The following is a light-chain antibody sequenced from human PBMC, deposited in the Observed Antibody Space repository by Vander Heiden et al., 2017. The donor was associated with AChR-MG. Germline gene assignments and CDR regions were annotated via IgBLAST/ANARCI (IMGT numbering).Light chain of an antibody. V-gene: IGLV3-1*01. CDR1: NLGQKD. J-gene: IGLJ3*02. CDR2: QDS. Sequence: SYELPQSPSVSVSPGPIARITCLGHNLGQKDVCWYQKKPGQSPVLVIYQDSKRPSGIPERFSGSNSGSLATLTIIGTQAMDEADYYCQAWDSYTVVFGGGTKLTVL. CDR3: QAWDSYTVV.